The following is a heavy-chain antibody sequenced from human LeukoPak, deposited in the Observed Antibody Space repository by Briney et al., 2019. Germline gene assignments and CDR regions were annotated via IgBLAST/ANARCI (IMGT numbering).Heavy chain of an antibody. CDR2: ISWNSDNI. J-gene: IGHJ6*03. V-gene: IGHV3-9*01. CDR1: GFTYHDFA. CDR3: VKSGGYYYMDA. D-gene: IGHD3-16*01. Sequence: GGSLRLSCAASGFTYHDFAMHWVRQDPGKGLEWFAAISWNSDNIDYADSVKGGFTIYRDNDMNSLYLEMASLRVEDTALYYCVKSGGYYYMDAWGKGTPVTVSS.